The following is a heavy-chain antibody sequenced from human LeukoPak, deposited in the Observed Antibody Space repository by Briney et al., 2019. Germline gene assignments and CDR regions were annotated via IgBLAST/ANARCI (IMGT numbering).Heavy chain of an antibody. J-gene: IGHJ3*02. CDR1: GFTFSSYG. CDR3: ARGDSDSSWSPENAFDI. CDR2: IRYDGSNK. V-gene: IGHV3-30*02. Sequence: PGGSLRLSCAASGFTFSSYGMHWVRQAPGKGLEWVAFIRYDGSNKYYADSVKGRFTISRDNSKNTLYLQMNSLRAEDTAVYYCARGDSDSSWSPENAFDIWGQGTMVTASS. D-gene: IGHD6-13*01.